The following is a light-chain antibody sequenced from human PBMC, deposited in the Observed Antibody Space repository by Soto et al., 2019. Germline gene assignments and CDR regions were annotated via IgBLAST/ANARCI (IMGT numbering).Light chain of an antibody. CDR3: CSYASSSTYV. J-gene: IGLJ1*01. CDR1: SSDVGSYNL. V-gene: IGLV2-23*01. Sequence: QSVLTQPASLSGSPGQSITISCTGTSSDVGSYNLVSWYQQHPGKAPKLMIYEGTKRPSGVSDRFSGYRSGNTASLTISGLQAEDEADYYCCSYASSSTYVFGTGTKVTVL. CDR2: EGT.